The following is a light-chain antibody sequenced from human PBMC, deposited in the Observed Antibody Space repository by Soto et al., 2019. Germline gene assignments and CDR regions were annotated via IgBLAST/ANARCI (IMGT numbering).Light chain of an antibody. CDR1: SSDVGGYNY. Sequence: QSALTQPASVSGSPGQSITISCTGTSSDVGGYNYVSWYQQHPGKAPKLMIFDVSNRPSGVSNRFTGSKSGNTASLTISGLQTEDEADYYCSSYTSGNTVLFGGGTKLTVL. V-gene: IGLV2-14*03. J-gene: IGLJ2*01. CDR2: DVS. CDR3: SSYTSGNTVL.